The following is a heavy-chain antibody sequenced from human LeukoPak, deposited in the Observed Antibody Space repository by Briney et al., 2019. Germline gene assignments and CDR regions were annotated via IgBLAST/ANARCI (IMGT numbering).Heavy chain of an antibody. J-gene: IGHJ5*02. Sequence: SETLSLTCTVSGGSISSYYWSWIRQPPGKGLEWIEYIYYSGSTNYNPSLKSRVTISVDTSKNQFSLKLSSVTAADTAVYYCARRLPTVTFMVGWFDPWGQGTLVTVSS. CDR1: GGSISSYY. CDR2: IYYSGST. CDR3: ARRLPTVTFMVGWFDP. V-gene: IGHV4-59*01. D-gene: IGHD4-17*01.